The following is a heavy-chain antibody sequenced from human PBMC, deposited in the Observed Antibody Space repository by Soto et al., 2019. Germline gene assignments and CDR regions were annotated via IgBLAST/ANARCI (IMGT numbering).Heavy chain of an antibody. CDR3: AKDSQPEWELLSGDY. J-gene: IGHJ4*02. CDR2: ISGSGGST. Sequence: EVQLLESGGGLVQPGGSLRLSCAASGFTFSSYAMSWVRQAPGKGLEWVSAISGSGGSTYYADSVKGRFTISRDNSKKRPYLKMNSLRAEDTAVYYCAKDSQPEWELLSGDYWGQGTLVTVSS. CDR1: GFTFSSYA. V-gene: IGHV3-23*01. D-gene: IGHD1-26*01.